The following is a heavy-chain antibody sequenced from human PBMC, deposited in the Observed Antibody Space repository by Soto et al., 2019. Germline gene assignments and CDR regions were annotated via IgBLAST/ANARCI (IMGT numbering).Heavy chain of an antibody. CDR3: AKDHGCSSTSCYAYYFDY. Sequence: PGGSLRLSCAASGFTFSSYGMHWVRQAPGKGLEWVAVISYDGSNKYYADSVKGRFTISRDNSKNTLYLQMNSLRAEDTAVYYCAKDHGCSSTSCYAYYFDYWGQGTLVTVSS. J-gene: IGHJ4*02. D-gene: IGHD2-2*01. V-gene: IGHV3-30*18. CDR2: ISYDGSNK. CDR1: GFTFSSYG.